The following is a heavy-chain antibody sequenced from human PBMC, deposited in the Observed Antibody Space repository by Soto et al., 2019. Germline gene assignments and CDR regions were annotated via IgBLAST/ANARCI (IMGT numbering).Heavy chain of an antibody. CDR3: ARQWDCTNGVCYTGWFDP. V-gene: IGHV4-31*03. J-gene: IGHJ5*02. CDR2: IYYSGST. D-gene: IGHD2-8*01. CDR1: GGSISSGGYY. Sequence: SETLSLTCTVSGGSISSGGYYWSWIRQHPGKVLEWIGYIYYSGSTYYNPSLKSRVTISVDTSKNQFSLKLSSVTAADTAVYYCARQWDCTNGVCYTGWFDPWGQGTLVTVYS.